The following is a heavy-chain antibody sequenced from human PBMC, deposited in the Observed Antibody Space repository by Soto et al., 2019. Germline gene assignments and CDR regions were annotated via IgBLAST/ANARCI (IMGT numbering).Heavy chain of an antibody. CDR1: GGSISSSSYY. CDR3: VRASITSQYGAGYFDY. D-gene: IGHD2-2*01. Sequence: SDTLSLTSTVSGGSISSSSYYWGWIRQPPGKGLEWIGSISYSGNTYYNPSLKSRVTISVDTSKNQFSLTLNSVTAADTAVYYCVRASITSQYGAGYFDYWGQGTLVTVSS. J-gene: IGHJ4*02. V-gene: IGHV4-39*01. CDR2: ISYSGNT.